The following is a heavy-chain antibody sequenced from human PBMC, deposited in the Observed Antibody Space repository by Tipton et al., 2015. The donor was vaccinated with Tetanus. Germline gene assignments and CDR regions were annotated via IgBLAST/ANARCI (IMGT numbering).Heavy chain of an antibody. J-gene: IGHJ6*02. Sequence: QVQLVQSGAEVKKPGASVKVSCKVSGYTLTELSMHWVRQAPGKGLEWMGGFDPADGETIYAQKFQGRVTMTEDPSTDPAYMGLSSLRSGDPAVYSCATVRGIFGVVVNPSFSGMDVWGPGTPVPVSS. CDR1: GYTLTELS. CDR2: FDPADGET. D-gene: IGHD3-3*01. V-gene: IGHV1-24*01. CDR3: ATVRGIFGVVVNPSFSGMDV.